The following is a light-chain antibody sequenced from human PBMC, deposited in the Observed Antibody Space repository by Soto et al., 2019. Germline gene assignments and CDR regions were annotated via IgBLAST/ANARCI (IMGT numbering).Light chain of an antibody. CDR3: HQYNDWPLT. CDR2: GAS. V-gene: IGKV3-15*01. Sequence: EIVMTQSPATLSVSPGERATLSCRASQSVSSNLAWYQQKPGQAPRLLIYGASTRATGIPARFSGSGSGTEFTLTISRLQSEDFAVYYCHQYNDWPLTFGGGTKVDIK. CDR1: QSVSSN. J-gene: IGKJ4*01.